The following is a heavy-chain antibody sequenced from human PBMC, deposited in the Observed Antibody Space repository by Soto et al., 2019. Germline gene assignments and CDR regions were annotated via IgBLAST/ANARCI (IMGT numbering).Heavy chain of an antibody. J-gene: IGHJ6*02. CDR3: EIYLSSSSSYYFYGMDV. CDR2: ISSSGGNR. CDR1: GFTFSSYG. Sequence: GGSLRLSCAASGFTFSSYGMSWVGQSPGKGLEWVSTISSSGGNRYYADSVKGRFTISRDNSKNTLYLQMNSLGADDTALYYCEIYLSSSSSYYFYGMDVWGQGTTVTVSS. V-gene: IGHV3-23*01. D-gene: IGHD6-6*01.